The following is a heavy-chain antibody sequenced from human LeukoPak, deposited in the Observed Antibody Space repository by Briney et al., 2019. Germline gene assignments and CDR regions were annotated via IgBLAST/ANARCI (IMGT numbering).Heavy chain of an antibody. CDR1: GLPIADFA. V-gene: IGHV3-43*02. CDR2: ISGDGVST. J-gene: IGHJ4*02. Sequence: GGSLRLSCVASGLPIADFAMHWVRQAPGKGLGWVSLISGDGVSTFYTDSVRGRFSISRDNTKNSLYLEMNSLRTEDTAMYYCAKESGKFDYWGQGTLVAVSS. CDR3: AKESGKFDY.